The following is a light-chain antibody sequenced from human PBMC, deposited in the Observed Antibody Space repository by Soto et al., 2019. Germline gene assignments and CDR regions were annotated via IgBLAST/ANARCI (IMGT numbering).Light chain of an antibody. CDR1: QTISHY. V-gene: IGKV1-39*01. CDR2: AAS. CDR3: QQSYTAPQ. J-gene: IGKJ1*01. Sequence: DIQMTQSPSSLSASVGDRVTITCRTTQTISHYLNWYQQKPGKAPRLLIYAASSLQSGVPSRFIGSGSGADFTLPITSLQPEDFATYYCQQSYTAPQFGPGTKVEIK.